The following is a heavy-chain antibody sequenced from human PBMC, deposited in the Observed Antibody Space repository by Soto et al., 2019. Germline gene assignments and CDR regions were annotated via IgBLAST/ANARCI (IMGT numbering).Heavy chain of an antibody. CDR1: GFTFNSYA. D-gene: IGHD6-13*01. CDR3: AKGVQYSSSWYLGVDY. Sequence: GGSLRLSCAASGFTFNSYAMSWVRQAPGKGLEWVSAISGSGGSTYYADSVKGRFTISRDNSKNTLYLQMNSLRAEDTAVYYCAKGVQYSSSWYLGVDYWGQGTLVTVSS. V-gene: IGHV3-23*01. J-gene: IGHJ4*02. CDR2: ISGSGGST.